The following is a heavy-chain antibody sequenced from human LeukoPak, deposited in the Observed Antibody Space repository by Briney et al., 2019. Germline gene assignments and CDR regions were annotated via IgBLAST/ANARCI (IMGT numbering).Heavy chain of an antibody. CDR2: ISSNGGST. CDR3: ARARDLYSSSWYHFDY. D-gene: IGHD6-13*01. CDR1: GFTFSSYA. Sequence: PGGSLRLSCAASGFTFSSYAMHWVRQAPGKGLEYVSAISSNGGSTYCANSVKGRFTISRDNSKNTLYLQMGSLRAEDMAVYYCARARDLYSSSWYHFDYWGQGTLVTVSS. V-gene: IGHV3-64*01. J-gene: IGHJ4*02.